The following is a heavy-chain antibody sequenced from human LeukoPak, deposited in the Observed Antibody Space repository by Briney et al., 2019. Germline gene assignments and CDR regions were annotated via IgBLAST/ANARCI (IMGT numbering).Heavy chain of an antibody. J-gene: IGHJ6*03. CDR3: ANVAKGRYFFYYMDA. CDR2: ISPYSAYT. V-gene: IGHV1-18*04. Sequence: ASVKVSCKASGDSTNTYGVAWVRQAPGQGLEWIGWISPYSAYTKYADALQGRVTMTTDTSKTTSYMELRSLRSDDTAVYFCANVAKGRYFFYYMDAWGKGTTVTVS. CDR1: GDSTNTYG.